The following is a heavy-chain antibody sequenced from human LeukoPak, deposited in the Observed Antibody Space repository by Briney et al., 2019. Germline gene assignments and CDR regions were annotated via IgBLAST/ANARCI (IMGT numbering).Heavy chain of an antibody. CDR1: GASISNYY. J-gene: IGHJ4*02. D-gene: IGHD1-26*01. V-gene: IGHV4-4*09. CDR3: VRLGSYHDF. Sequence: PSETLSLTCTVSGASISNYYWGWVRQTPEKGRGLDGHIQTSGESRYYPSLESRLTMSIDTSRNQLSLKLTSVTAADTAVYFCVRLGSYHDFWGQGALVTVSS. CDR2: IQTSGES.